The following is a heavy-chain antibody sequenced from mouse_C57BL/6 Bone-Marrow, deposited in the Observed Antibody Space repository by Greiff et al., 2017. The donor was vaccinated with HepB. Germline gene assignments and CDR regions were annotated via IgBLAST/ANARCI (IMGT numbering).Heavy chain of an antibody. Sequence: EVQGVESGGDLVKPGGSLKLSCAASGFTFSSYGMSWVRQTPDKRLEWVATISSGGSYTYYPDSVKGRFTISRDNAKNTLYLQMSSLKSEDTAMYYCARHGTGWEDWYFDVWGTGTTVTVSS. V-gene: IGHV5-6*01. CDR3: ARHGTGWEDWYFDV. D-gene: IGHD4-1*01. CDR2: ISSGGSYT. J-gene: IGHJ1*03. CDR1: GFTFSSYG.